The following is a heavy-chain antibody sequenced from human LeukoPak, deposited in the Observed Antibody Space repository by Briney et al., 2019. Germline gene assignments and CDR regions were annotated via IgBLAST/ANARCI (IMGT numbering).Heavy chain of an antibody. CDR1: GGSISSGGYY. Sequence: SETLSLTCTVSGGSISSGGYYWSWIRQPPGKGLEWIGEINHSGSTNYNPSLKSRVTISVDTSKNQFSLKLSSVTAADTAVYYCARTDSPPWYFDLWGRGTLVTVSS. J-gene: IGHJ2*01. V-gene: IGHV4-39*07. CDR2: INHSGST. CDR3: ARTDSPPWYFDL. D-gene: IGHD3-22*01.